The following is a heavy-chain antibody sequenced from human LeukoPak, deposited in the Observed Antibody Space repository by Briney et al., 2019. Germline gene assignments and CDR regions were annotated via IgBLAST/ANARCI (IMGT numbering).Heavy chain of an antibody. CDR1: GYTLTELS. Sequence: ASVKVSCKVSGYTLTELSMHWVRQAPGKGLEWMGGFDPEDGETIYAQKFQGRVTMTEDTSTDTAYMELSSLRSEDTAVYHCATLGNLKDCSSTSCYYFDYWGQGTLVTVSS. CDR3: ATLGNLKDCSSTSCYYFDY. V-gene: IGHV1-24*01. J-gene: IGHJ4*02. D-gene: IGHD2-2*01. CDR2: FDPEDGET.